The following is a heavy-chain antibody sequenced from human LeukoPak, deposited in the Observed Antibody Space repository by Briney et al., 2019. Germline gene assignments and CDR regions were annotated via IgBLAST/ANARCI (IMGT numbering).Heavy chain of an antibody. V-gene: IGHV5-51*01. Sequence: GESLKISCQGSGYSFTSYWIAWVRQMPGKGLEWMGTTYPGDSDTRYSPSFQGQVTTSADKSISTAYLQWTSLKASDSAMFYCARTDGSGSYYNDYYFVYWGQGTLVTVSS. CDR1: GYSFTSYW. CDR3: ARTDGSGSYYNDYYFVY. CDR2: TYPGDSDT. J-gene: IGHJ4*02. D-gene: IGHD3-10*01.